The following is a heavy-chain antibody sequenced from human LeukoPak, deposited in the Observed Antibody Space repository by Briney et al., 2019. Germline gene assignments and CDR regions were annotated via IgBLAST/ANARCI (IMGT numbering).Heavy chain of an antibody. CDR2: IYYSGST. Sequence: SETLSLTCTVSGGSISSRHYCWGWIRQPPGKGLEWVGSIYYSGSTYYNPSLKSRLTMLIDTSENQFSLNLNSVTAADTAIYYCASPRLRAVAGSIAFDIWGQGTTVTVSS. CDR3: ASPRLRAVAGSIAFDI. J-gene: IGHJ3*02. D-gene: IGHD6-19*01. CDR1: GGSISSRHYC. V-gene: IGHV4-39*01.